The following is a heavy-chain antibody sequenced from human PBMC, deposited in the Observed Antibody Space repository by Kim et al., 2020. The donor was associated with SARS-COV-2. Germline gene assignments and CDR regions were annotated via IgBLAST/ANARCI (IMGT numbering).Heavy chain of an antibody. Sequence: NYAQKFQGRVTITADESTSTAYMELSSLRSEDTAVYYCARDVAAGVYFDYWGQGTLVTVSS. V-gene: IGHV1-69*01. D-gene: IGHD6-13*01. CDR3: ARDVAAGVYFDY. J-gene: IGHJ4*02.